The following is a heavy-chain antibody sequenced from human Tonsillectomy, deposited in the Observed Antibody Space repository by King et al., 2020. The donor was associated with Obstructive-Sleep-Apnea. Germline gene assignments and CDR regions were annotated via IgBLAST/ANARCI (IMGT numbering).Heavy chain of an antibody. CDR3: AKSXXSXXXXXFDY. V-gene: IGHV3-9*01. J-gene: IGHJ4*01. Sequence: QLVESGGVLVQPGRSLRLSCAASGFTFDDYGMHWVRQAPGKGLEWVSGISWNSGSIGYADSVKGRFTMSRDNAKNSLFLQMNSLRAEDTALYYCAKSXXSXXXXXFDYXGXGTLXT. CDR2: ISWNSGSI. CDR1: GFTFDDYG.